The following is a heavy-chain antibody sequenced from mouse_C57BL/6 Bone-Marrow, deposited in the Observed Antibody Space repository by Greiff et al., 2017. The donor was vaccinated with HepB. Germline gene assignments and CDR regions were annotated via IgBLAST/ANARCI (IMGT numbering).Heavy chain of an antibody. J-gene: IGHJ2*01. D-gene: IGHD1-1*01. Sequence: VQLQQPGAELVKPGASVKLSCKASGYTFTSYWMQWVKQRPGQGLEWIGEIDPSDSYTNYNQKFKGKATLTVDTSSSTAYMQLSSLTSEDSAVYYCARGVYYYGSSWYFDYWGQGTTLTVSS. CDR3: ARGVYYYGSSWYFDY. CDR1: GYTFTSYW. V-gene: IGHV1-50*01. CDR2: IDPSDSYT.